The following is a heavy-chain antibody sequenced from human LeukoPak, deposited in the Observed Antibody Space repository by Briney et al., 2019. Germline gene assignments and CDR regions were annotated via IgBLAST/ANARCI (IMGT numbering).Heavy chain of an antibody. J-gene: IGHJ5*02. Sequence: GGSLRLSCAASGFTFSSYSMNWVRQAPGKGLEWVSSISSSSSYIYYADSVKGRFTISRDNAKNSLYLQMNSLRAEDTAVYYCARPLIAADGGWFDPWGQGTLVTVSS. CDR2: ISSSSSYI. CDR3: ARPLIAADGGWFDP. CDR1: GFTFSSYS. V-gene: IGHV3-21*01. D-gene: IGHD6-13*01.